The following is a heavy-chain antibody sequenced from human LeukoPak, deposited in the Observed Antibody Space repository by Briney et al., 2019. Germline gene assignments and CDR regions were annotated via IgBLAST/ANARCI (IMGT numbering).Heavy chain of an antibody. V-gene: IGHV4-4*07. CDR2: IYTSGST. Sequence: PSETLSLTCTASGGSISSYYWSWIRQPAGKGLEWIGRIYTSGSTNYNPSLKSRVTMSVDTSKNQFSLKLSSVTAADTAVYYCARDRGLLQWLKGWYFDLWGRGTLVTVSS. CDR3: ARDRGLLQWLKGWYFDL. CDR1: GGSISSYY. D-gene: IGHD6-19*01. J-gene: IGHJ2*01.